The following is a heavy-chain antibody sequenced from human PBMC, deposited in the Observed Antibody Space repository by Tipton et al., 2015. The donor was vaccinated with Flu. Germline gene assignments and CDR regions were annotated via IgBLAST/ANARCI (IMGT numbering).Heavy chain of an antibody. CDR1: GFTFSSYA. J-gene: IGHJ4*02. D-gene: IGHD6-6*01. Sequence: GSLRLSCSASGFTFSSYAMHWVRQAPGKGLEYVSAISSNGGSTYYADSVKGRFTISRDNSKNTLYLQMSSLRAEDTAVYYCVIGSIAGIAARPIDYWGQGTLVTVSS. V-gene: IGHV3-64D*06. CDR3: VIGSIAGIAARPIDY. CDR2: ISSNGGST.